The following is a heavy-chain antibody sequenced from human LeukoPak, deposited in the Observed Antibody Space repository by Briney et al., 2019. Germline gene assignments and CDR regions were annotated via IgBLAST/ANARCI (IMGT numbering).Heavy chain of an antibody. J-gene: IGHJ4*02. CDR2: ISYDGSNK. CDR3: AKDGSSEGIDYGDGLHFDY. Sequence: QPGRSLRLSCAASGFTLSSYGMHWVRQAPSKGLEWVAVISYDGSNKYYADSVKGRFTISRDNSKNTLYLQMNSLRAEDTAVYYCAKDGSSEGIDYGDGLHFDYWGQGTLVTVSS. CDR1: GFTLSSYG. V-gene: IGHV3-30*18. D-gene: IGHD4-17*01.